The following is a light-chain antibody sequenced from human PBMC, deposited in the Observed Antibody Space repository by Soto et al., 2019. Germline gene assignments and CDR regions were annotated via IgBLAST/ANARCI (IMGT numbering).Light chain of an antibody. J-gene: IGKJ1*01. V-gene: IGKV1-5*01. Sequence: DIQMTQSPSTLSASVGYKVTITCRASQTITTWVAWYQQKPGRAPKLLIYDVSSLERGVPSRFSGSGSGTEFTLTISSLRPDDFATYYCQHYNSYPWTFGQGTKVDIK. CDR3: QHYNSYPWT. CDR2: DVS. CDR1: QTITTW.